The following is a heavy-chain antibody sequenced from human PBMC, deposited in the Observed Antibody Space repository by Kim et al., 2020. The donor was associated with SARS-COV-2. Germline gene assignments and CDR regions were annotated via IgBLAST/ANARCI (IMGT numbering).Heavy chain of an antibody. CDR3: ARGSKEWDYDSSGYHGHNWFDP. D-gene: IGHD3-22*01. CDR1: GFTFSDYY. CDR2: ISSSSSYT. Sequence: GGSLRLSCAASGFTFSDYYMSWIRQAPGKGLEWVSYISSSSSYTNYADSVKGRFTISRDNAKNSLYLQMNSLRAEDTAVYYCARGSKEWDYDSSGYHGHNWFDPWGQGTLVTVSS. J-gene: IGHJ5*02. V-gene: IGHV3-11*06.